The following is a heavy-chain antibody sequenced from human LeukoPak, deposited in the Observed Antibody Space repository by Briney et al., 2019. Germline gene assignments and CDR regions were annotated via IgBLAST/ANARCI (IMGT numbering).Heavy chain of an antibody. CDR3: AKGDYGDYVPPEAFDI. CDR2: ISYDGSNK. J-gene: IGHJ3*02. D-gene: IGHD4-17*01. CDR1: GFTFSAHS. V-gene: IGHV3-30*04. Sequence: HPGGSLRLSCSASGFTFSAHSMHWVRQAPGKGLEWVAVISYDGSNKYYADSVKGRFTISRDNSKNTLYLQMNSLRAEDTAVYYCAKGDYGDYVPPEAFDIWGQGTMVTVSS.